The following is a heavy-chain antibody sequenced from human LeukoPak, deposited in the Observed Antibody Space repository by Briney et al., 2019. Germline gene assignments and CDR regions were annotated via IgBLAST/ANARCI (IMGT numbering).Heavy chain of an antibody. CDR3: ASAAAYSNRQNWFDP. CDR1: GGSISSGSYY. J-gene: IGHJ5*02. Sequence: SETLSLTCTVSGGSISSGSYYWSWIRQPPGKGLEWIGEINHSGSTNYNPSLKSRVTISVDTSKNQFSLKLSSVTAADTAVYYCASAAAYSNRQNWFDPWGQGTLVTVSS. D-gene: IGHD6-13*01. CDR2: INHSGST. V-gene: IGHV4-39*07.